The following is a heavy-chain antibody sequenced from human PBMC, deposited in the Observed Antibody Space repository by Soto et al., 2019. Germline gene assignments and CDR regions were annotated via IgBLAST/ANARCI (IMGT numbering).Heavy chain of an antibody. D-gene: IGHD3-9*01. CDR2: INPNSGGT. CDR3: ARPNYDILTGYYPDHDAFDI. J-gene: IGHJ3*02. V-gene: IGHV1-2*02. CDR1: GYTFTGYY. Sequence: ASVKVSCKASGYTFTGYYMHWVRQAPGQGLEWMGWINPNSGGTNYAQKFQGRVTMTRDTSISTAYMELSRLRSDDTAVYYCARPNYDILTGYYPDHDAFDIWGQGTMVTVSS.